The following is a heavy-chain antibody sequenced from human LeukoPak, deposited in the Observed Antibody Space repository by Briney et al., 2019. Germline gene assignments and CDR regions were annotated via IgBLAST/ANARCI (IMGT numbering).Heavy chain of an antibody. V-gene: IGHV1-69*13. CDR2: ITPLFGTA. Sequence: SVKVSCKASGGTFSKYTISWVRQRPGQGLEWMGGITPLFGTANYAQKFQGRVTITADESASTAYMELSSLRSEDTAVYYCARDSSDIRGLIAHWGQGTLVTVSS. J-gene: IGHJ1*01. CDR3: ARDSSDIRGLIAH. D-gene: IGHD3-10*01. CDR1: GGTFSKYT.